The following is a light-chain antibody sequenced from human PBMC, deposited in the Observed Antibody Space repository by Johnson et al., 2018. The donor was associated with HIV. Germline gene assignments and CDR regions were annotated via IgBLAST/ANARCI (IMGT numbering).Light chain of an antibody. J-gene: IGLJ1*01. CDR1: SSNIGNNY. CDR3: GAWDSSLGAYV. V-gene: IGLV1-51*02. CDR2: ENN. Sequence: QSVLTQPPSVSAAPGQKVTISCSGSSSNIGNNYVSWYQQLPGTAPKLLIYENNKRPSGISDRFSGSKSGTSATLGITVLQTGDEADYYCGAWDSSLGAYVFGTGTKVTVL.